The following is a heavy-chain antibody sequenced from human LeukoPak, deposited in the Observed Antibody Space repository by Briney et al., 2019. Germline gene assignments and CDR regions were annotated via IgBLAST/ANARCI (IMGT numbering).Heavy chain of an antibody. CDR3: ARDRDWNYWFDA. CDR2: IYYSGST. J-gene: IGHJ5*02. V-gene: IGHV4-59*12. CDR1: GGSISSYY. D-gene: IGHD1-7*01. Sequence: SETLSLTCTVSGGSISSYYWSWIRQPPGKGLEWIGYIYYSGSTNYNPSLKSRVTISVDTSKNQFSLKLSSVTAADTAVYYCARDRDWNYWFDAWGQGTLVTVST.